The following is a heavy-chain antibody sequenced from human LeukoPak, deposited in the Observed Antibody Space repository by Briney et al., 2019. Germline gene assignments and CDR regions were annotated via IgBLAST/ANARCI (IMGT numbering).Heavy chain of an antibody. CDR3: AKDLGYCSSTSCLSDYYYYGMDV. J-gene: IGHJ6*02. CDR1: GFTFSSYA. CDR2: ISGSGGST. Sequence: GGSLRLSCAASGFTFSSYAMSWVRQAPGKGLEWVSAISGSGGSTYYADSVKGRFTISRDSSKNTLYLQMNSLRAEDTAVYYCAKDLGYCSSTSCLSDYYYYGMDVWGQGTTVTVSS. D-gene: IGHD2-2*03. V-gene: IGHV3-23*01.